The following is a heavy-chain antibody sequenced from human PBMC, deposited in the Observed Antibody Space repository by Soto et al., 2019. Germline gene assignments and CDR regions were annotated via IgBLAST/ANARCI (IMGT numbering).Heavy chain of an antibody. V-gene: IGHV3-30*03. D-gene: IGHD6-19*01. CDR2: ISYNGDNK. CDR1: KFFFGSYS. CDR3: ASGLTVYGSAWCDKPLDL. Sequence: GGSLRLSCVASKFFFGSYSMHWVRQAPGKGLEWVASISYNGDNKEHADFAKGRFAVSRDNSRDTLYLQMDALRPDDSGLYTCASGLTVYGSAWCDKPLDLCGQGTIVTVFS. J-gene: IGHJ1*01.